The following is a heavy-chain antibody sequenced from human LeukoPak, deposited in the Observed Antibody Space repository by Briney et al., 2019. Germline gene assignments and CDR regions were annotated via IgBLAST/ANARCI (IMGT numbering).Heavy chain of an antibody. D-gene: IGHD1-26*01. CDR3: AKDSKIVGATFRSYHYMDV. CDR1: GFTFSSYG. J-gene: IGHJ6*03. V-gene: IGHV3-23*01. Sequence: GGSLRLSCAASGFTFSSYGMSWVRQAPGKGLEWVSAIRGSGDRTHYADSVKGRFTISRDNSKNTLYLQMNSLRAEDTAVYYCAKDSKIVGATFRSYHYMDVWGKGTAVTVSS. CDR2: IRGSGDRT.